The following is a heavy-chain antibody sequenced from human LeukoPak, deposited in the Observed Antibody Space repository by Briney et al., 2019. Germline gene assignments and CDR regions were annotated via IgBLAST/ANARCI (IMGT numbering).Heavy chain of an antibody. Sequence: GGSLRLSCSASGFTFSNYAIHWVRQAPGKGLDYVSVISSNGDSTYYADSVKGRFSISRDNSKSTLYLQMNSLRAEDTTVYYCVKQGPYTSSWYFEYWGLGTLVTVSS. D-gene: IGHD6-13*01. CDR3: VKQGPYTSSWYFEY. CDR1: GFTFSNYA. CDR2: ISSNGDST. J-gene: IGHJ4*02. V-gene: IGHV3-64D*06.